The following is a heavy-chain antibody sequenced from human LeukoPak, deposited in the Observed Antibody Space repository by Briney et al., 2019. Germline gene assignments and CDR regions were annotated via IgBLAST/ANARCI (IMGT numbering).Heavy chain of an antibody. Sequence: PGGSLRLSCAASGFTFSSYGMHWVRQAPGKGLEWVSYISSSGPTIYYADSVKGRFTISRDNAKNSLYLQMNSLRAEDTAVYYCAKDPYDSLEYFDFWGQGTLVAVSS. CDR2: ISSSGPTI. D-gene: IGHD3-22*01. V-gene: IGHV3-48*04. J-gene: IGHJ4*02. CDR3: AKDPYDSLEYFDF. CDR1: GFTFSSYG.